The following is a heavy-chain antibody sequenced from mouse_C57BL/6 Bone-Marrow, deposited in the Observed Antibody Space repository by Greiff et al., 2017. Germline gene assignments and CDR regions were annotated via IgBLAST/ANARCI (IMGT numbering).Heavy chain of an antibody. CDR3: TRFPLYYDYDWFAY. CDR2: IYPGNSDT. D-gene: IGHD2-4*01. J-gene: IGHJ3*01. V-gene: IGHV1-5*01. Sequence: EVQLQESGTVLARPGASVKMSCKTSGYTFTSYWMHWVKQRPGQGLEWIGAIYPGNSDTSYNQKFKGKAKLTAVTSASTAYMELSSLTNEDSAVYYCTRFPLYYDYDWFAYWGQGTLVTVSA. CDR1: GYTFTSYW.